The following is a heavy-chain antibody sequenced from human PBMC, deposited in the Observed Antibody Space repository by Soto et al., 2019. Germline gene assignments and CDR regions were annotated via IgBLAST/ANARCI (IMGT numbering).Heavy chain of an antibody. Sequence: EVQLVESGGGLVQPGRSLRLACAASGFTFDHYTMHWVRQAPVKGLEWVSSITWHSGTIGYADSVKGRFTISRDNAKNSLYLQMNSLRGEDTALYYCAKEMITFGDFNYYYMDVWGNGTTVTVSS. CDR2: ITWHSGTI. V-gene: IGHV3-9*01. CDR3: AKEMITFGDFNYYYMDV. CDR1: GFTFDHYT. D-gene: IGHD3-16*01. J-gene: IGHJ6*03.